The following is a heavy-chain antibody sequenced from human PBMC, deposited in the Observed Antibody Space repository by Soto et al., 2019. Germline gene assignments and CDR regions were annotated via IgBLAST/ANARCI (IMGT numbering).Heavy chain of an antibody. CDR2: INHSGST. J-gene: IGHJ4*02. CDR1: GGSFSGYY. Sequence: SETLSLTCAVYGGSFSGYYWSWIRQPPGKGLEWIGEINHSGSTNYNPSLKSRVTISEDTSKNQFSLKLSSVTAADTAVYYCAREQVGAPPDFDYWGQGTLVTVSS. V-gene: IGHV4-34*01. CDR3: AREQVGAPPDFDY. D-gene: IGHD1-26*01.